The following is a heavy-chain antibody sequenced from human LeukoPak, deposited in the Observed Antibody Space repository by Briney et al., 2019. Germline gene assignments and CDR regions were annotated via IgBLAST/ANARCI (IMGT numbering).Heavy chain of an antibody. V-gene: IGHV4-39*01. D-gene: IGHD6-13*01. CDR1: GGSISSSSYY. CDR3: ARHAYSSPNDY. CDR2: IYYSGST. Sequence: SETLSLTCTVSGGSISSSSYYWGWIRQPPGKGLEWIGSIYYSGSTYYNPSLKSRVTISVDTSKNQFSLKLSSMTAADTAVYYCARHAYSSPNDYWGQGTLVTVSS. J-gene: IGHJ4*02.